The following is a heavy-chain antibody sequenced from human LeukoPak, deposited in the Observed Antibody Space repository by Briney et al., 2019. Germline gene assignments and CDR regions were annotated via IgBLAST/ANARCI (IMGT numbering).Heavy chain of an antibody. CDR2: IYAGDSDA. D-gene: IGHD2-2*01. CDR1: GYSFSTYW. Sequence: GESLKISCRGSGYSFSTYWIGWVRQMPGKGLEWMGIIYAGDSDARYSPSFQGQVTMSVDKSINTAYLQWSSLKASDTAMYYCARRRGCSSDRCPPDYWGQGTLLPLFS. V-gene: IGHV5-51*01. J-gene: IGHJ4*02. CDR3: ARRRGCSSDRCPPDY.